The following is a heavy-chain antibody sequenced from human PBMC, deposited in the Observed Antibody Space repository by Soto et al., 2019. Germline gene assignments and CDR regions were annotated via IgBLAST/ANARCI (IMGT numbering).Heavy chain of an antibody. CDR2: ISGSGGST. CDR1: GFTFSSYA. J-gene: IGHJ4*02. V-gene: IGHV3-23*01. Sequence: EVQLLESGGGLVQPGGSLRLSCAASGFTFSSYAMSWVRQAPGKGLEWVSAISGSGGSTYCADSVKGRFTISRDNSKNTLYLQMNSLRAEDTAVYYCAKDSCSGGSCYSVGDVDYWGQGTLVTVSS. CDR3: AKDSCSGGSCYSVGDVDY. D-gene: IGHD2-15*01.